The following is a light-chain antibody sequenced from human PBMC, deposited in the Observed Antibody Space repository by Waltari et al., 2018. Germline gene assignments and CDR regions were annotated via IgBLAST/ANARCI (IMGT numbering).Light chain of an antibody. CDR1: ESVNNN. CDR3: HQYNTLPLT. CDR2: KAS. V-gene: IGKV1-5*03. J-gene: IGKJ4*02. Sequence: TCRASESVNNNLAWDQHQPGKAPKVLVHKASRLESGVPSRFSGSGYGTEVTLTISSLEPDDFATYYCHQYNTLPLTFGGGTKVEIK.